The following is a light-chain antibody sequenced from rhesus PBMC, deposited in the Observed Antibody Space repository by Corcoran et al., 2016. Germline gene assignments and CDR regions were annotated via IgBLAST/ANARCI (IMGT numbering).Light chain of an antibody. CDR3: MQALEFPYT. J-gene: IGKJ3*01. CDR2: EVS. V-gene: IGKV2-104*02. Sequence: DIVMTQTPLSLPVTPGEAASIPCRSSQSLSDREVGNAYLDWYLQTPGRAPQVLIYEVSKRASVVPDRCSGRGSDTDYTLKISRVEAEDVGVYYCMQALEFPYTFGPGTKLDIK. CDR1: QSLSDREVGNAY.